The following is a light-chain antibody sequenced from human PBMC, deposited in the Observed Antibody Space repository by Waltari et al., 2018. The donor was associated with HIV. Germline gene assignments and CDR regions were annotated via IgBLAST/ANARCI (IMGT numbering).Light chain of an antibody. CDR1: TSAVGAYNF. CDR3: AAWDDSLSVVV. J-gene: IGLJ2*01. V-gene: IGLV2-14*01. CDR2: EVT. Sequence: QSALTQPASVSGSPGQSITISCTTTTSAVGAYNFVSWYQQYPGKAPKLMIYEVTHRPSGVSNRFSGSKSGTSASLAISGLRSEDEADYYCAAWDDSLSVVVFGGGTKLTVL.